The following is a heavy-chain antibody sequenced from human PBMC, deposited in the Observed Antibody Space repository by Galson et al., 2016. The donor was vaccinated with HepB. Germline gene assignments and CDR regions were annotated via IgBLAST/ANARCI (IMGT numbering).Heavy chain of an antibody. V-gene: IGHV1-8*01. D-gene: IGHD3-3*01. Sequence: SVKVSCKASGYTFTSYDINWVRQATGQGLEWMGWMNPNSGNTGYAQKFQVRVTMTRNTSISTAYMELSSLRSEDTAVYYCARGRRGSGYYEPRYYYYYGMDVWGQGTTVTVSS. CDR2: MNPNSGNT. CDR1: GYTFTSYD. J-gene: IGHJ6*02. CDR3: ARGRRGSGYYEPRYYYYYGMDV.